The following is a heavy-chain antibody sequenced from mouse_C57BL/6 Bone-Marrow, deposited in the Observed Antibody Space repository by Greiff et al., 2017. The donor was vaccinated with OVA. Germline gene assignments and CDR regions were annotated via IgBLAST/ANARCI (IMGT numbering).Heavy chain of an antibody. D-gene: IGHD1-1*01. CDR3: EYITTVPNYYAMDY. V-gene: IGHV1-64*01. CDR2: IHPNSGST. Sequence: QVQLKQPGAELVKPGASVKLSCKASGYTFTSYWMHWVKQRPGQGLEWIGMIHPNSGSTNYNEKFKSKATLTVDKSSSTAYMQLSSLTSEDSAVYYCEYITTVPNYYAMDYWGQGTSVTVSS. J-gene: IGHJ4*01. CDR1: GYTFTSYW.